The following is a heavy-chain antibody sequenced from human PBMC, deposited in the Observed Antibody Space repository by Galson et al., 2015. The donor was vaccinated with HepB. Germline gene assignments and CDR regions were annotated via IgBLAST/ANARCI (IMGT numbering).Heavy chain of an antibody. CDR3: ARAQYGYFDY. Sequence: SLRLSCAASGFTFSTYSMGWVRQAPGKGLEWVANINEGGGEQRYVDSVKGRFTISRDNAKNSLYLQMNSLRAEDTAVYYCARAQYGYFDYWGQGTLVTVSS. V-gene: IGHV3-7*03. D-gene: IGHD4-17*01. J-gene: IGHJ4*02. CDR2: INEGGGEQ. CDR1: GFTFSTYS.